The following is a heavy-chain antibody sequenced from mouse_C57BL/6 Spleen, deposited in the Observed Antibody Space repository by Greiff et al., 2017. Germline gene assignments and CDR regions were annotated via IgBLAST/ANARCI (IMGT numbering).Heavy chain of an antibody. V-gene: IGHV5-17*01. CDR2: ISSGSSTI. D-gene: IGHD1-2*01. CDR1: GFTFSDYG. Sequence: EVQRVESGGGLVKPGGSLKLSCAASGFTFSDYGMHWVRQAPEKGLEWVAYISSGSSTIYYADTVQGRFTISRDNAKTTMFLQMNSQRSEDTATDYCASGGGCAMDYWGQGTSVTVSS. CDR3: ASGGGCAMDY. J-gene: IGHJ4*01.